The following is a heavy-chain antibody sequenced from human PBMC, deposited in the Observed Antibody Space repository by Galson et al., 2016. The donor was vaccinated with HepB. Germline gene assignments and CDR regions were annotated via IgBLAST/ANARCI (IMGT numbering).Heavy chain of an antibody. Sequence: PALVKPTQTLTLTCTVSGFSLNTGGMCVSWVRQPPGKALEWLARIDWEDDKAYSTSLKTRLTISKDASLKLRSVTAADTAVYYCAGQPEYYSNNNWFDPWGQGTLVTVSS. V-gene: IGHV2-70*11. CDR2: IDWEDDK. D-gene: IGHD4-11*01. J-gene: IGHJ5*02. CDR3: YYSNNNWFDP. CDR1: GFSLNTGGMC.